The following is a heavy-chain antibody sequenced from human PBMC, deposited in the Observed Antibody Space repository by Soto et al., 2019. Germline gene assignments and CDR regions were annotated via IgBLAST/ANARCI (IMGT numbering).Heavy chain of an antibody. V-gene: IGHV4-31*02. CDR2: IYYSGST. D-gene: IGHD2-2*01. CDR1: GGSISSGGYY. J-gene: IGHJ5*02. CDR3: SRCRSGYCSSISCQVAWFDP. Sequence: SETLSLTCTVSGGSISSGGYYWSWIRQHPGKGLEWIGHIYYSGSTYYNPSLKSQVTISVATSKNQFSLKLSSVTAADTSVYYCSRCRSGYCSSISCQVAWFDPWGQGTLVTVCS.